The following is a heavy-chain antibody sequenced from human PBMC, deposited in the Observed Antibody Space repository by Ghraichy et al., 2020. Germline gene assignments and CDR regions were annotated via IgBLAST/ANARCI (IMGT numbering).Heavy chain of an antibody. CDR3: ARVGYYDTSGYYNPLCD. V-gene: IGHV3-53*01. D-gene: IGHD3-22*01. Sequence: GGSLRLSCAASGFTVSSNYMSWVRQAPGKGLEWVSVIYSGGSIYYANSVKGRFAISRDNSKNMLYLQMNSLRAEDTAVYYCARVGYYDTSGYYNPLCDWGQGTLVTVSS. CDR1: GFTVSSNY. CDR2: IYSGGSI. J-gene: IGHJ4*02.